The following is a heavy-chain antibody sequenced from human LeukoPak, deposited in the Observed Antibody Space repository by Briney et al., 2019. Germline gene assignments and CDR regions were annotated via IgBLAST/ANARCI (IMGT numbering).Heavy chain of an antibody. CDR3: AREGAGERSNAFDI. CDR2: IKYDASST. V-gene: IGHV3-74*01. J-gene: IGHJ3*02. CDR1: GFTFSSHW. D-gene: IGHD7-27*01. Sequence: GGSLRLSCADSGFTFSSHWMHWVRQAPGKGLVWVSRIKYDASSTSYADSVKGRFTISRDNSKNTLYLQMNSLRAEDTAVYYCAREGAGERSNAFDIWGQGTMVTVSS.